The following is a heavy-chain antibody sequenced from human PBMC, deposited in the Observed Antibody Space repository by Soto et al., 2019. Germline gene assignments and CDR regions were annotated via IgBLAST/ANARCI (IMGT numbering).Heavy chain of an antibody. Sequence: QVQLQESGPGLVKPSETLSLTCTVSGGSISSYYWSWIRQPPGKGLEWIGYIYYSGSTNYNPSLKSRVSISVDTSKNPFSLKLSSVAAADTAVYYCARAGLWFDGHYYYYYGMDVWGQGTTVTVSS. CDR2: IYYSGST. CDR1: GGSISSYY. V-gene: IGHV4-59*01. J-gene: IGHJ6*02. D-gene: IGHD3-10*01. CDR3: ARAGLWFDGHYYYYYGMDV.